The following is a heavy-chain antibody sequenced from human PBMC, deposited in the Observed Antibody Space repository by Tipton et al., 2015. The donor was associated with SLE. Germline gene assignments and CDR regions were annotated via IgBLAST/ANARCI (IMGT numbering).Heavy chain of an antibody. CDR3: GRQGSAGWTLDY. J-gene: IGHJ4*02. Sequence: TLSLTCNVSAVSVSRSNYSWGWIRQPPGTGLEWIGSIYYSGSTHYNPSLKRRVTISVDLPKNQVTLKVSSVTAGDTAVYYCGRQGSAGWTLDYWGQGTLVSVSS. CDR1: AVSVSRSNYS. CDR2: IYYSGST. D-gene: IGHD6-19*01. V-gene: IGHV4-39*06.